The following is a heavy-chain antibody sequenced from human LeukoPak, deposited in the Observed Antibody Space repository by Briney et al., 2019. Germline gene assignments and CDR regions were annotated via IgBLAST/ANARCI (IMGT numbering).Heavy chain of an antibody. D-gene: IGHD3-10*01. CDR1: GGSISSGDYY. Sequence: PPQTLSLTCTVSGGSISSGDYYWSWIRQPPGTGLEWIGYIYYSGSTYYNPSLKSRVTISVDTSKNQFSLKLSSVTAADTAVYYCASGITMVRGVISWFDPWGQGTLVTVSS. CDR2: IYYSGST. CDR3: ASGITMVRGVISWFDP. J-gene: IGHJ5*02. V-gene: IGHV4-30-4*01.